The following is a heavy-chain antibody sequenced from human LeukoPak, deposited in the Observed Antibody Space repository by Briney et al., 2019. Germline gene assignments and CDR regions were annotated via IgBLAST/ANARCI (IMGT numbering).Heavy chain of an antibody. J-gene: IGHJ3*02. Sequence: PGGSLRLSCTASGFTFGDYAMSWVRQAPGKGLEWVGFIRSKAYGGTTEYAASVKGRSTISRDDSKSIAYLQMNSLKTEDTAVYYCTREGASDAFDIWGQGTMVTVSS. CDR3: TREGASDAFDI. CDR1: GFTFGDYA. CDR2: IRSKAYGGTT. V-gene: IGHV3-49*04. D-gene: IGHD4/OR15-4a*01.